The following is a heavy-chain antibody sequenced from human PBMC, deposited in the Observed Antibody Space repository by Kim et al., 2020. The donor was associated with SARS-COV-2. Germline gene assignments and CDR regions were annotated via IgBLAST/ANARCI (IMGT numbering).Heavy chain of an antibody. CDR1: GLSFNSYI. J-gene: IGHJ3*02. Sequence: GGSLRLSCVASGLSFNSYIMHWVRQAPGKGLEWVALIKKDGSGKMYADSVKGRFTISRDNSRNTMYLQMDSLRVEDTSMYYCTNEDGAFNIWGRGTLVTVSS. CDR3: TNEDGAFNI. V-gene: IGHV3-30*02. CDR2: IKKDGSGK.